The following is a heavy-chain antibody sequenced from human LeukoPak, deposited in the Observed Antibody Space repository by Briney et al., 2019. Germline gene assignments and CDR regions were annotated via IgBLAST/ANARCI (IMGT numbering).Heavy chain of an antibody. J-gene: IGHJ4*02. CDR3: ARGPNSGSYYYFDY. D-gene: IGHD1-26*01. V-gene: IGHV3-21*01. CDR1: GFTFSSYS. CDR2: ISSSGSYT. Sequence: GGSLRLSCGASGFTFSSYSMNWVRQAPGKGLEWVSSISSSGSYTYFADSVKGRFTISRDNAKNSLYLQMNSLRAEDTAVYYCARGPNSGSYYYFDYWGQGTLVTVST.